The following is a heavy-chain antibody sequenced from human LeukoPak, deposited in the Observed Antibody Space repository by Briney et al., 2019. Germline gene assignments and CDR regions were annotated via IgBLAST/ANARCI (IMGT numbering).Heavy chain of an antibody. V-gene: IGHV4-61*02. CDR1: GGSISSGSYY. D-gene: IGHD3-3*01. J-gene: IGHJ4*02. CDR2: IYTSGST. CDR3: ARADDFWSGYTFDY. Sequence: SQTLSLTCTVSGGSISSGSYYWSWIRQPAGKGLDWIGRIYTSGSTNYNPSLKSRVTISVDTSKNQFSLKLSSVTAADTAVYYCARADDFWSGYTFDYWGQGTLVTVSS.